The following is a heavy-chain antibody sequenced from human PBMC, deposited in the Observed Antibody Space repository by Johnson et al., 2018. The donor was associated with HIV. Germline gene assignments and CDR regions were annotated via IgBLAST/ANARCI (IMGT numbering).Heavy chain of an antibody. CDR1: GFTFSSYW. Sequence: VQLVESGGGLVQPGGSLRLSCAASGFTFSSYWMSWVRQAPGKGLEWVANIKQDGSEKYYVDSVKGRFTISRDNAKNSLYLQMNSLRAEDTAVYYCAREEGSGEPPNAFDIWGQGTMVTVSS. CDR3: AREEGSGEPPNAFDI. V-gene: IGHV3-7*01. D-gene: IGHD3-16*01. CDR2: IKQDGSEK. J-gene: IGHJ3*02.